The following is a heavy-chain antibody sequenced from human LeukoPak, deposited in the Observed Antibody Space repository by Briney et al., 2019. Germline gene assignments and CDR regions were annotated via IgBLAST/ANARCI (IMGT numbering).Heavy chain of an antibody. CDR3: ASAPRYCSSTSCYKESWFDP. Sequence: GASVKVSCKASGYTFTSYDINWVRQATGQGLEWMGWMNPNSGITGYAQEFQGRVTMTRNTSISTAYMELSSLRSEDTAVYYCASAPRYCSSTSCYKESWFDPWGQGTLVTVSS. CDR2: MNPNSGIT. J-gene: IGHJ5*02. V-gene: IGHV1-8*01. CDR1: GYTFTSYD. D-gene: IGHD2-2*02.